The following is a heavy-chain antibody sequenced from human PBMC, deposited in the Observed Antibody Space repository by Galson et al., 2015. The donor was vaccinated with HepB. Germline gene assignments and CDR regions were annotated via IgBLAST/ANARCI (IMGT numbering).Heavy chain of an antibody. CDR3: AKCLGTGCYYFDY. CDR2: ISDSVGST. Sequence: SLRLSCAASGFTFSSYAMNWVRQAPGKGLEWVSAISDSVGSTYYADSVKGRFTISRDNSKNTLYLQMNSLRAEDTAVYYCAKCLGTGCYYFDYWGQGTLVTVSS. CDR1: GFTFSSYA. D-gene: IGHD2-2*01. V-gene: IGHV3-23*01. J-gene: IGHJ4*02.